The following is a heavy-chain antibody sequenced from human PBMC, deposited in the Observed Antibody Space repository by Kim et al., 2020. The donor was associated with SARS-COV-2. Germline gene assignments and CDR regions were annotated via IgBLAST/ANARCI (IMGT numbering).Heavy chain of an antibody. V-gene: IGHV5-51*01. CDR1: GYSFTSYW. D-gene: IGHD5-18*01. J-gene: IGHJ3*02. CDR2: IYPGDSDT. CDR3: ARLKAYSYGYHDAFDI. Sequence: GESLKISCKGSGYSFTSYWIGWVRQMPGKGLEWMGIIYPGDSDTRYSPSFQGQVTISADKSISTAYLQWSSLKASDTAMYYCARLKAYSYGYHDAFDIWGQGTMVTVSS.